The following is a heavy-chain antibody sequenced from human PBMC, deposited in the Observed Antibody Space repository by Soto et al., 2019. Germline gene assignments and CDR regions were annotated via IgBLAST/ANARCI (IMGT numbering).Heavy chain of an antibody. CDR3: ARGKVSFDY. V-gene: IGHV3-30-3*01. CDR1: GFTFSSYA. Sequence: ESGGGVVQPGRSLRLSCAASGFTFSSYAMHWVRQAPGKGLEWVAVISYDGSNKYYADSVKGRFTISRDNSKNTLYLQMNSLRAEDTAVYYCARGKVSFDYWVQGTLVTVSS. CDR2: ISYDGSNK. J-gene: IGHJ4*02.